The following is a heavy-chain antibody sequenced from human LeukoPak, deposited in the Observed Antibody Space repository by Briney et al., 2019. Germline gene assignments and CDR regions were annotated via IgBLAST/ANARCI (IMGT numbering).Heavy chain of an antibody. D-gene: IGHD1-26*01. CDR1: GGSISSYK. CDR3: TRGIVGATAPDY. J-gene: IGHJ4*02. CDR2: IYSSGST. V-gene: IGHV4-4*07. Sequence: SETLSLTCTVSGGSISSYKWSWIRQPAGKGLEWIGRIYSSGSTNYNPSLKSRVAMSVDTSKNQFSLQLSSVTAADTAVYYCTRGIVGATAPDYWGQGTLVIVSS.